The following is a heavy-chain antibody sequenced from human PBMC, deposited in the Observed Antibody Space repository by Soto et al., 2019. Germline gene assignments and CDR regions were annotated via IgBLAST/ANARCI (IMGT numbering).Heavy chain of an antibody. Sequence: PGGSLRLSCAASGFTFSSYAMSWVRQAPGKGLEWVSAISGSGGSTYYADSVKGRFTISRDNSKNTLYLQMNSLRAEDTAVYYCAKDPAGVLRFLEWSLYGMDVWGQGTTVTVS. CDR2: ISGSGGST. CDR3: AKDPAGVLRFLEWSLYGMDV. V-gene: IGHV3-23*01. D-gene: IGHD3-3*01. J-gene: IGHJ6*02. CDR1: GFTFSSYA.